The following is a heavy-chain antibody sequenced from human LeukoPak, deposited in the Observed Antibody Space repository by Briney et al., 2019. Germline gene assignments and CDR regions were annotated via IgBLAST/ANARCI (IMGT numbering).Heavy chain of an antibody. D-gene: IGHD1-26*01. V-gene: IGHV3-48*01. Sequence: PGGSLRLSCAASGFTFSSYGMNWVRQAPGKGLEWLSYISSSSSIIYYADSVKGRFTISRDNAKNSLYLQMNSLRPEDTAVYYCARDGRYSGSCDSWGQGTLVTISS. CDR2: ISSSSSII. CDR3: ARDGRYSGSCDS. CDR1: GFTFSSYG. J-gene: IGHJ5*01.